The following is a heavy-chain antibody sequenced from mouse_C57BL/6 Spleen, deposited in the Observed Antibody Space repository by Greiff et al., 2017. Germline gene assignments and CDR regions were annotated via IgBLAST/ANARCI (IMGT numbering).Heavy chain of an antibody. V-gene: IGHV1-72*01. CDR1: GYTFTSYW. CDR3: ARTVVEEDWFDY. Sequence: VQLQQPGAELVKPGASVKLSCKASGYTFTSYWMHWVKQRPGRGLEWIGRIDPNSGGTKYNEKFKSKATVTVDKPSSTTYMQLSSLTSEDSAVDCCARTVVEEDWFDYWGQGTTLTVAS. CDR2: IDPNSGGT. J-gene: IGHJ2*01. D-gene: IGHD1-1*01.